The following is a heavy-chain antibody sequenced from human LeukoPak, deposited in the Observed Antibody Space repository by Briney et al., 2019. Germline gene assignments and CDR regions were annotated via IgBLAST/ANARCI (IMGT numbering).Heavy chain of an antibody. D-gene: IGHD3-22*01. CDR3: AKSEVSSGPPIDY. CDR2: VSGSDGST. V-gene: IGHV3-23*01. J-gene: IGHJ4*02. CDR1: GFTFSSYD. Sequence: GGSLRLSCAASGFTFSSYDMSWVRQAPGKGPEWVSAVSGSDGSTYYADSVKGRFTISRDNSKNTLSLQMNSLRAEDTAVYYCAKSEVSSGPPIDYWGQGTLVTVSS.